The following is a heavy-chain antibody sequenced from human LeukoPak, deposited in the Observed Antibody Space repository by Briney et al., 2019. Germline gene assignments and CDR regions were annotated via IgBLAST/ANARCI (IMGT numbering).Heavy chain of an antibody. D-gene: IGHD3-10*01. J-gene: IGHJ4*02. CDR3: ARSSHYYYGSGPLHAYYFDY. Sequence: GESLKISCKGSGYSFTSYWIGWVRQMPGKGLEWMGIIYPGDSDTRNSPSFQGQVTLSADKSISTAYLQWSSLKASDTAMYYCARSSHYYYGSGPLHAYYFDYWGQGTLVTVSS. CDR1: GYSFTSYW. CDR2: IYPGDSDT. V-gene: IGHV5-51*01.